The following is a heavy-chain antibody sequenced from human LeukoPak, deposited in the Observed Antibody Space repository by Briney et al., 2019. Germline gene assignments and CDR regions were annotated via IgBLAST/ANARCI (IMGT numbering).Heavy chain of an antibody. CDR1: GGSISSYY. J-gene: IGHJ5*02. Sequence: SETLSLSCTVSGGSISSYYWSWIRQPPGKGLEWIGYIYYSGSTNYNPSLKSRVTISVDTSKNQFSLNLNSVTAADTAVYYCARGVDYDFWSGTLFDPWGQGTLVSVSS. V-gene: IGHV4-59*01. CDR3: ARGVDYDFWSGTLFDP. D-gene: IGHD3-3*01. CDR2: IYYSGST.